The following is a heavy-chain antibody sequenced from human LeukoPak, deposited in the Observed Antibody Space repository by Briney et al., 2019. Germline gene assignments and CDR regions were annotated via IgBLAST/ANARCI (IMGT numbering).Heavy chain of an antibody. CDR1: GGSFSSEA. CDR3: AGDRNYYDSSGYYYGTYYFDY. J-gene: IGHJ4*02. Sequence: SVKVSCKAFGGSFSSEAISWVRQAPGQGLEWMGGIIPIFGTTNYVQKFQGRVTITTDESTSTAYMEVSSLRSEDTAVYYCAGDRNYYDSSGYYYGTYYFDYWGQGTLVTVSS. D-gene: IGHD3-22*01. CDR2: IIPIFGTT. V-gene: IGHV1-69*05.